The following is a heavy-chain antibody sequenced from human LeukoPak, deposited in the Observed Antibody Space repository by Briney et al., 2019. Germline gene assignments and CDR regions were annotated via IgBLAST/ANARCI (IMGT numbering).Heavy chain of an antibody. CDR3: ARLYCSSTSCYEGNWFDP. D-gene: IGHD2-2*01. CDR1: GGSISSGGYF. V-gene: IGHV4-31*03. J-gene: IGHJ5*02. CDR2: IYYSGST. Sequence: SETLSLTCTVSGGSISSGGYFWSWIRQHPGKGLEWIGYIYYSGSTYYNPSLKSRVTISVDTSKNQFSLKLSSVTAADTAVYYCARLYCSSTSCYEGNWFDPWGQGTLVTVSS.